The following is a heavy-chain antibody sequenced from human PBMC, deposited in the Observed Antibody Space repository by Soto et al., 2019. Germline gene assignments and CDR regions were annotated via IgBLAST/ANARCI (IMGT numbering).Heavy chain of an antibody. CDR1: GGSISSGGYY. V-gene: IGHV4-31*03. CDR3: ARAPGDYFDY. Sequence: QVQLQESGPGLVKPSQTLSLTCTVSGGSISSGGYYWSWIRQHPEKGLEWIGYIFYSGSTYYNPSLKRRVTTSVATSKNQFSLKLSSVTAADTAVYYCARAPGDYFDYWGQGTLVTVSS. CDR2: IFYSGST. J-gene: IGHJ4*02.